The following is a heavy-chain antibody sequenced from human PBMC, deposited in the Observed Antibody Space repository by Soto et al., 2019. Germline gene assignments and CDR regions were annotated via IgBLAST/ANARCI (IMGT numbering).Heavy chain of an antibody. Sequence: GGSLRLSCAASGFTFSSYAMSWVRQAPGKGLEWVSAISGSGGSTYYADSVKGRFTISRDNSKNTLYLQMNSLRAEDTAVYYCAKYRNNWNYEGEFDYWGQGTLVTVSS. V-gene: IGHV3-23*01. J-gene: IGHJ4*02. CDR1: GFTFSSYA. D-gene: IGHD1-7*01. CDR2: ISGSGGST. CDR3: AKYRNNWNYEGEFDY.